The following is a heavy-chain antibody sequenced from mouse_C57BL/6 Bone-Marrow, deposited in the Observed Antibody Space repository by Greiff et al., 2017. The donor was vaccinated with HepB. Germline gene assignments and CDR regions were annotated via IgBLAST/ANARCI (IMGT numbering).Heavy chain of an antibody. V-gene: IGHV8-8*01. Sequence: QVTLKVCGPGILQPSQTLSLTCSFSGFSLSTFGMGVGWIRQPSGKGLEWLAHIWWDDDKYYNPALKSRLTISKDTSKNQVILKIANVDTADTATYYCARIEIYYDYPGFDYWGQGTTLTVSS. J-gene: IGHJ2*01. CDR1: GFSLSTFGMG. D-gene: IGHD2-4*01. CDR2: IWWDDDK. CDR3: ARIEIYYDYPGFDY.